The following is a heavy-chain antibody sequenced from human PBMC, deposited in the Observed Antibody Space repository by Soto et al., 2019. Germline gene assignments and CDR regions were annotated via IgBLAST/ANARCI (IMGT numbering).Heavy chain of an antibody. D-gene: IGHD6-19*01. Sequence: GGSLSLSCAASGFTFDDYAMHWVRQAPGKGLEWVLGISWNSGSIGYADSVKGRFTISRDNAKNSLYLQMNSVRAEDTALYYCAKDRGYSSGWYDYWGQGTLVTVSS. J-gene: IGHJ4*02. CDR3: AKDRGYSSGWYDY. CDR1: GFTFDDYA. CDR2: ISWNSGSI. V-gene: IGHV3-9*01.